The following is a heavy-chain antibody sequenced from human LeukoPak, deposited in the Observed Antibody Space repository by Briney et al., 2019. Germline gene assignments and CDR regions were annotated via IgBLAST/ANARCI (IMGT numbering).Heavy chain of an antibody. CDR3: ARDYDYYDSSGQWGAFDI. Sequence: SETLSLTCNVSGGSIGSSTYYWGWIRQPPGKGLEWIGSIYYSGSTYYNTSLKSRVTISVDTSKNQFSLKMSSVTAAGTAVYYCARDYDYYDSSGQWGAFDIWGQGTMVIVSS. CDR1: GGSIGSSTYY. CDR2: IYYSGST. V-gene: IGHV4-39*07. J-gene: IGHJ3*02. D-gene: IGHD3-22*01.